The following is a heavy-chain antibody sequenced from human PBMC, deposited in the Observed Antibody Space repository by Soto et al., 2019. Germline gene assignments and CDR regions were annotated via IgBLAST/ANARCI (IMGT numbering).Heavy chain of an antibody. D-gene: IGHD2-21*02. CDR3: ARGDRGAFDL. CDR1: GFTFSYYW. CDR2: IHSDGSST. V-gene: IGHV3-74*01. Sequence: EVPLVESEGGLVQPGGSLRLSCAASGFTFSYYWMHWVRQAPGQGLVWVSRIHSDGSSTTYADSVKGRFTISSDNAKNTLYLQINSLRAEDTAVYYCARGDRGAFDLWGQGTMVTVSS. J-gene: IGHJ3*01.